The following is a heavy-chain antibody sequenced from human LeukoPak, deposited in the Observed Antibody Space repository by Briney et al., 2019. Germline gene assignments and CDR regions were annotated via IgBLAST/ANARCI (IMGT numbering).Heavy chain of an antibody. V-gene: IGHV3-64*01. J-gene: IGHJ4*02. CDR1: GFTFTRFA. CDR3: ARMDDYTNYYFDY. Sequence: PGGSLRLSCAASGFTFTRFAMYWVRQAPGKGLEFVSAISSNGDRTYYARSVRGRFTVSRDNAKNTVDLQMGNLTPEDMGVYYCARMDDYTNYYFDYWGQGTMVTVSS. CDR2: ISSNGDRT. D-gene: IGHD4-11*01.